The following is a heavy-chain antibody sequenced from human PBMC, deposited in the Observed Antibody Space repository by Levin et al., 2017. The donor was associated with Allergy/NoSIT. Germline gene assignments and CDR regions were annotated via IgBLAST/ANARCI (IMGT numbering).Heavy chain of an antibody. CDR1: GITFSNAW. D-gene: IGHD6-13*01. J-gene: IGHJ4*02. V-gene: IGHV3-15*01. CDR2: IKSKTDGGTA. Sequence: PGGSLRLSCTASGITFSNAWMSWARQAPGKGLEWVGRIKSKTDGGTADYASPVKGRFTISRDDSKYTLYLQMNSLKTEDTAVYYCTTYISSWYYFENWGQGTLVTVSS. CDR3: TTYISSWYYFEN.